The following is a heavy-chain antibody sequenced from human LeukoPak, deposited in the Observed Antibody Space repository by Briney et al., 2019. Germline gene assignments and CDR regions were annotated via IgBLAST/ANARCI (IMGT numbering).Heavy chain of an antibody. CDR2: IYYSGST. D-gene: IGHD3-22*01. CDR1: GGSISSSSYY. V-gene: IGHV4-39*07. CDR3: ARADSSGYMGGAFDI. Sequence: KASETLSLTCTVSGGSISSSSYYWGWIRQPPGKGLEWIGSIYYSGSTYYNPSLKSRVAISVDTSKNQFSLKLSSVTAADTAVYYCARADSSGYMGGAFDIWGQGTMVTVSS. J-gene: IGHJ3*02.